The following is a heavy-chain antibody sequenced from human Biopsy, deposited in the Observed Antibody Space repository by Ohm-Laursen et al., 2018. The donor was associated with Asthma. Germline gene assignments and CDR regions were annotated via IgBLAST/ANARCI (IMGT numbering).Heavy chain of an antibody. Sequence: SLRLSCTASGFTFGDYWMSWVRQVPGKGPEWVANIKHDGTEKNHVDTLKGRFTIATDNAKNSLCLQMNSLRAEDTAVYYCARTFHFWSPYRAEHYQLWGQGALVTVPS. CDR1: GFTFGDYW. CDR3: ARTFHFWSPYRAEHYQL. J-gene: IGHJ1*01. V-gene: IGHV3-7*01. CDR2: IKHDGTEK. D-gene: IGHD3-3*02.